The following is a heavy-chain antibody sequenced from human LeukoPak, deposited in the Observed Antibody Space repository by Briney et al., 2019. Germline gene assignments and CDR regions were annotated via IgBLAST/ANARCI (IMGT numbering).Heavy chain of an antibody. J-gene: IGHJ4*02. CDR3: AREYYYDSSGYYDPGTDY. V-gene: IGHV4-31*03. CDR1: GGSISSGGYY. Sequence: SETLSLTCTVSGGSISSGGYYWGWIRQHPGKGLEWIGYIYYSGSTYYNPSLKSRVTISVDTSKNQFSLKLSSVTAADTAVYYCAREYYYDSSGYYDPGTDYWGQGTLVTVSS. D-gene: IGHD3-22*01. CDR2: IYYSGST.